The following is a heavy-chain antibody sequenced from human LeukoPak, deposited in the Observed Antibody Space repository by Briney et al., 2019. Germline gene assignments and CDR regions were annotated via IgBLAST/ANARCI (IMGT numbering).Heavy chain of an antibody. Sequence: GGSLRLSRAASGFTFSSYEMNWVRQAPGKGLEWVSYISSSGSTIYYADSVKGRFTISRDNAKNSLYLQMNSLRAEDTAVYYCARDSPVVSPFDYWGQGTLVTVSS. J-gene: IGHJ4*02. CDR2: ISSSGSTI. V-gene: IGHV3-48*03. CDR1: GFTFSSYE. D-gene: IGHD3-22*01. CDR3: ARDSPVVSPFDY.